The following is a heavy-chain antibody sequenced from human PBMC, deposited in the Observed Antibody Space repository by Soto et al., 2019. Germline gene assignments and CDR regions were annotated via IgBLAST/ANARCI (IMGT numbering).Heavy chain of an antibody. Sequence: SGGSLRLSCAASGFTFSGYNMQWVRHAPGKGLECVAVISYDRSNEYYADSVKGRFTISRDNSNNMLYLQMNSLRPEDTAVYYCATGHRGLTGTTVVVAAPGWFDPWGQGALVTVSS. CDR2: ISYDRSNE. CDR3: ATGHRGLTGTTVVVAAPGWFDP. CDR1: GFTFSGYN. D-gene: IGHD2-15*01. J-gene: IGHJ5*02. V-gene: IGHV3-30*03.